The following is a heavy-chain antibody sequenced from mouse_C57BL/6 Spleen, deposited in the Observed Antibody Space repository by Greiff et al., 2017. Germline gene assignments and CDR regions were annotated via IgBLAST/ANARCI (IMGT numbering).Heavy chain of an antibody. Sequence: LQESGAELARPGASVKLSCKASGYTFTSYGISWVKQRTGQGLEWIGEIYPRSGNTYYNEKFKGKATLTADKSSSTAYMELRSLTSEDSAVYFCARDYDYDGGFAYWGQGTLVTVSA. CDR2: IYPRSGNT. V-gene: IGHV1-81*01. D-gene: IGHD2-4*01. J-gene: IGHJ3*01. CDR3: ARDYDYDGGFAY. CDR1: GYTFTSYG.